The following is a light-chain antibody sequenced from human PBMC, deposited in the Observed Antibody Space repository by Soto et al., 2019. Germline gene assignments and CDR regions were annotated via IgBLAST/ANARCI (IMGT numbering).Light chain of an antibody. Sequence: QSVLTQPPSVSGSPGQSVTIPCTGTSSDVGSSNRVSWYRQPPGTAPKLMIYEVSNRPSGVSDRFSGSKSGNTASLTISGLQAEDEADYYCCSYAGSSTLGVFGTGTKVTVL. CDR3: CSYAGSSTLGV. CDR1: SSDVGSSNR. CDR2: EVS. J-gene: IGLJ1*01. V-gene: IGLV2-18*02.